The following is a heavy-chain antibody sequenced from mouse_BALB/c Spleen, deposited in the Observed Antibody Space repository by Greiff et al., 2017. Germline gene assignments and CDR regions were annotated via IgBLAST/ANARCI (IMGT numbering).Heavy chain of an antibody. CDR1: GFSLTSYD. D-gene: IGHD2-14*01. V-gene: IGHV2-9-2*01. J-gene: IGHJ4*01. Sequence: VQRVESGPGLVAPSQSLSITCTVSGFSLTSYDISWIRQPPGKGLAWLGVIWTGGGTNYNSAFMSRLCISKDNSKSQVFLKMNRLQTDDTAIYYCVRRGYGYAMDYWGQGTSVTVSS. CDR3: VRRGYGYAMDY. CDR2: IWTGGGT.